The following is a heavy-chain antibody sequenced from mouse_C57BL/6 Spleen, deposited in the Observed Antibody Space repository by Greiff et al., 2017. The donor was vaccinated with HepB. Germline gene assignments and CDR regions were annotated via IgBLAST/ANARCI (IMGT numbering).Heavy chain of an antibody. V-gene: IGHV1-4*01. Sequence: QVQLQQSGAELARPGASVKMSCKASGYTFTSYTMHWVKQRPGQGLEWIGYINPSSGYTKYNQKFKDKATLTADKSSSTAYMQLSSLTSEDSAVYYCARWGYDGVYAMDYWGQGTSVTVSS. CDR3: ARWGYDGVYAMDY. J-gene: IGHJ4*01. D-gene: IGHD2-2*01. CDR2: INPSSGYT. CDR1: GYTFTSYT.